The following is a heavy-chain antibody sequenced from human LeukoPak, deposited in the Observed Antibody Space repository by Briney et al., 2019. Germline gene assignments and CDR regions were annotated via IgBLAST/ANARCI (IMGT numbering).Heavy chain of an antibody. J-gene: IGHJ6*02. Sequence: GASVKVSCKASGGTFSSYAISWVRQAPGQGPEWMGGIIPIFGTANYAQKFQGRVTITADESTSTAYMELSSLRSEDTAVYYCARERNDRYCSSTSCYNYYYGMDVWGQGTTVTVSS. CDR3: ARERNDRYCSSTSCYNYYYGMDV. CDR2: IIPIFGTA. D-gene: IGHD2-2*02. V-gene: IGHV1-69*13. CDR1: GGTFSSYA.